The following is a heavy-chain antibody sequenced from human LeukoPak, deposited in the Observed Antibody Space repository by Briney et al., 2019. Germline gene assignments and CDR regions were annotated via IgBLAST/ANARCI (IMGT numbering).Heavy chain of an antibody. CDR3: ARGLPQSRYCNSTSCYSPHYYYGMDV. CDR1: GGSISSYY. Sequence: SETLSLTCTVSGGSISSYYWSWIRQPPGKGLEWIGYIYYSGSTNYNPSLKSRVTISVDTSKNQFSLKLSSVTAADTAVYYCARGLPQSRYCNSTSCYSPHYYYGMDVWGQGTTVTVSS. CDR2: IYYSGST. V-gene: IGHV4-59*08. J-gene: IGHJ6*02. D-gene: IGHD2-2*01.